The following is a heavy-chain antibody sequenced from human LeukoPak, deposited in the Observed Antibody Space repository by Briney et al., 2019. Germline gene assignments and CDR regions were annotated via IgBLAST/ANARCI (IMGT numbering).Heavy chain of an antibody. Sequence: PGGSLRLSCAASGFSFSSYGMSWVRQAPGKGLEWVANIKQDGSEKYYVDSVKGRFTISRDNAKNSLYLQMNSLRAEDTAVYYCAREGKDWNYVHYYYYYMDVWGKGTTVTVSS. CDR3: AREGKDWNYVHYYYYYMDV. CDR2: IKQDGSEK. D-gene: IGHD1-7*01. CDR1: GFSFSSYG. J-gene: IGHJ6*03. V-gene: IGHV3-7*01.